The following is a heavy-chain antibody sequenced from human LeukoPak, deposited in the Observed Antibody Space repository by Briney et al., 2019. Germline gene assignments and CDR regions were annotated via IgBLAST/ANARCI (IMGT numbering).Heavy chain of an antibody. CDR1: GGSISSYY. Sequence: LSLTCTVSGGSISSYYWSWIRQPPGKGLEWVSYIISSGSIIYYADSVKGRFTISRDNAKNSLYLQMNSLRAEDTAVYYCARDFHGSGTYHTFDPWGQGTLVTVSS. J-gene: IGHJ5*02. V-gene: IGHV3-11*04. CDR2: IISSGSII. D-gene: IGHD3-10*01. CDR3: ARDFHGSGTYHTFDP.